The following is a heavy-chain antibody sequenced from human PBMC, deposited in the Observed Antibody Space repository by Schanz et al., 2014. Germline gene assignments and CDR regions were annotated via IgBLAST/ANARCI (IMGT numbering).Heavy chain of an antibody. Sequence: VQLLESGGGLVQPGGSLRLSCAASGFTFSSYAMSWVRQAPGKGLEWVAVIWYDGSNKYYADSVKGRFTISRDNFKGALYLQMSSLRAEDTAVYYCAKSLESCPGGRCSRGYFDYWGQGTLVTVSS. J-gene: IGHJ4*02. CDR2: IWYDGSNK. V-gene: IGHV3-33*06. CDR1: GFTFSSYA. CDR3: AKSLESCPGGRCSRGYFDY. D-gene: IGHD2-8*02.